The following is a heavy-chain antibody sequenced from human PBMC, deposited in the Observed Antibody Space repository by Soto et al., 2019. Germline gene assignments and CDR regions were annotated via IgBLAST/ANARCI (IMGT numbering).Heavy chain of an antibody. D-gene: IGHD3-22*01. CDR1: GYTFTSYG. CDR3: ARDGMIVVVITLYYYGMDV. CDR2: ISAYNGNT. Sequence: ASVKVSCKASGYTFTSYGISWVRQAPGQGLEWMGWISAYNGNTNYAQKLQGRVTMTTDTSTSTAYMELRSLRSDDTAVYYCARDGMIVVVITLYYYGMDVWGQGTTVTV. V-gene: IGHV1-18*04. J-gene: IGHJ6*02.